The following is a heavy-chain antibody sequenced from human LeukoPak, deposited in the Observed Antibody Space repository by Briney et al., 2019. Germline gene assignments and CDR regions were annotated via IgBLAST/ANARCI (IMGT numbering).Heavy chain of an antibody. V-gene: IGHV3-23*01. CDR2: ISGSGGST. J-gene: IGHJ6*02. D-gene: IGHD3-16*01. CDR3: ARGRYDYVWGSSLYYYYGMDV. Sequence: GGSLRLSCAASGFTFSSYTMSWVRQAPGKGLEWVSAISGSGGSTYYADSVKGRFTISRDNSKNTLYLQMNSLRAEDTAVYYCARGRYDYVWGSSLYYYYGMDVWGQGTTVTVSS. CDR1: GFTFSSYT.